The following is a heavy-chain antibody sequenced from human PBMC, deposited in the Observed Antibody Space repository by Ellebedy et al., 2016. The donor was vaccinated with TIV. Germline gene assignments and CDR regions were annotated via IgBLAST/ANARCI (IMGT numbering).Heavy chain of an antibody. Sequence: GESLKISCAASGFTFSSYSMNWVRQAPGKGLEWVSSISISSTYIYYADSVRGRFTISRDNAKNSLYLQLNSLRAEDTAVYYCAREIVVVVAAKDAFDIWGQGTMVTVSS. D-gene: IGHD2-15*01. J-gene: IGHJ3*02. CDR3: AREIVVVVAAKDAFDI. CDR1: GFTFSSYS. V-gene: IGHV3-21*01. CDR2: ISISSTYI.